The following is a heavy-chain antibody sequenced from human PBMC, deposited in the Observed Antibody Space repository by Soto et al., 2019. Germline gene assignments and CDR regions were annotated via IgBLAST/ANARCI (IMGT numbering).Heavy chain of an antibody. D-gene: IGHD2-15*01. V-gene: IGHV3-74*01. CDR2: IDPYETGI. Sequence: EVQLVESGGGLVQPGGSLRLSCAASGFAFSSYWMHWVRQAPGKGLVWVSSIDPYETGINYADSVKGRFTISRDNAKNTLYLQMNSLRAEDTGVYYCTSDTVGGRASWAQGTLVNVSS. CDR3: TSDTVGGRAS. CDR1: GFAFSSYW. J-gene: IGHJ5*02.